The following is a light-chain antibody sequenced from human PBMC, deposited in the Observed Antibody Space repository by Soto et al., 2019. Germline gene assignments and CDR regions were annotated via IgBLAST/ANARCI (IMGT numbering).Light chain of an antibody. V-gene: IGLV1-40*01. CDR3: QSYDSSRSYV. J-gene: IGLJ1*01. CDR2: GNS. CDR1: SSNIGAGYE. Sequence: QLVLTQPPSVSGAPGQRVTISCTGSSSNIGAGYEVHWYQQLPGTAPKLLIYGNSNRPSGVPDRFSGSKSGTSASLAITGLQAEDEADHYCQSYDSSRSYVFGTGTNVTVL.